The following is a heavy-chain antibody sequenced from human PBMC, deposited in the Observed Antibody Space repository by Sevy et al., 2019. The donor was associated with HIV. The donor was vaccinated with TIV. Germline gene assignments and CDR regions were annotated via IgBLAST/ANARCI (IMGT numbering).Heavy chain of an antibody. D-gene: IGHD3-9*01. J-gene: IGHJ4*02. V-gene: IGHV4-39*01. CDR3: ARQVGQLRFFDWSPGYFDY. CDR1: GDSISSSPYY. CDR2: IYYSGST. Sequence: SETLSLTCTVSGDSISSSPYYWGWIRQSHGKGLEWIGSIYYSGSTYYNPSLKSRVPISVDTSKNRFSLKLNSVSAADTAGYYCARQVGQLRFFDWSPGYFDYWGQGILVTVSS.